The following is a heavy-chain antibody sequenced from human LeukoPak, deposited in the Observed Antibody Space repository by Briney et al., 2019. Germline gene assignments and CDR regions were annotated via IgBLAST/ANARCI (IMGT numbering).Heavy chain of an antibody. CDR3: ARGGDRLNGGALTFDY. V-gene: IGHV1-18*01. D-gene: IGHD3-10*01. J-gene: IGHJ4*02. CDR1: GYTFSNYG. Sequence: ASVKVSCKASGYTFSNYGISWVRQATGRGLEWMGWISGQTGKTKQAQKFQGRISLTTDSATNTAYMELRSLTSDDTAVYYCARGGDRLNGGALTFDYWGQGTLVTVSS. CDR2: ISGQTGKT.